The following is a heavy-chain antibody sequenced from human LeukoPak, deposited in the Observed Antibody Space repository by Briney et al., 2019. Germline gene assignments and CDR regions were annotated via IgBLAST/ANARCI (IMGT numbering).Heavy chain of an antibody. CDR1: GFTFGSYA. CDR2: FSGSGGTT. D-gene: IGHD2-8*01. J-gene: IGHJ6*03. CDR3: ANGNRCTSPNCLGYYYFYMDV. Sequence: GGSLRLSCAASGFTFGSYAMNWVRQAPGRGLEWVSGFSGSGGTTYYADSVKGRFTITRDNSKNTLYLQMNSLRAEDTAVYYCANGNRCTSPNCLGYYYFYMDVWGKGTTVTVSS. V-gene: IGHV3-23*01.